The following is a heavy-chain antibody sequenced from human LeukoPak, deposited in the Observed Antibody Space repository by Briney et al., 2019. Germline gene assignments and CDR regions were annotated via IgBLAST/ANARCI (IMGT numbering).Heavy chain of an antibody. CDR1: GYTFTSYA. CDR2: INAGNGNT. V-gene: IGHV1-3*01. D-gene: IGHD2-2*01. CDR3: ARDRLVVVPAATDSMDV. J-gene: IGHJ6*02. Sequence: GASVKVSCKASGYTFTSYAMHWVRQAPGQRPEWMGWINAGNGNTKYSQKFQGRVTITRDTSASTAYMELSSLRSEDTAVYYCARDRLVVVPAATDSMDVWGQGTTVTVSS.